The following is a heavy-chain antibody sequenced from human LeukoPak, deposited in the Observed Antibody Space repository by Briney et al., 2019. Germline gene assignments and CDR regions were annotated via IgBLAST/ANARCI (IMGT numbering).Heavy chain of an antibody. D-gene: IGHD3-3*01. Sequence: GASVKVSCKASEYTFTGYYMHWVRQAPGQGLEWMGWINPNSGGTNYAQKFQGRVTMTRDTSISTAYMELSRLRSDDTAVYYCARADVLEWLSIDYWGQGTLVTVSS. V-gene: IGHV1-2*02. CDR3: ARADVLEWLSIDY. CDR2: INPNSGGT. CDR1: EYTFTGYY. J-gene: IGHJ4*02.